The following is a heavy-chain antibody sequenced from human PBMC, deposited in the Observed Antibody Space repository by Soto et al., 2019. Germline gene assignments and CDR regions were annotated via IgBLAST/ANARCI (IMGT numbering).Heavy chain of an antibody. D-gene: IGHD2-15*01. CDR2: IYYSGST. V-gene: IGHV4-59*08. CDR1: GGSISSYY. CDR3: ARRSPMRKFFSGGSCLLGAFDI. J-gene: IGHJ3*02. Sequence: SETLSLTCTVSGGSISSYYWSWIRQPPGKGLEWIGYIYYSGSTNYNPSLKSRVTISVDTSKNQFSLKLSSVTAADTAVYYCARRSPMRKFFSGGSCLLGAFDIWGPGTMVTV.